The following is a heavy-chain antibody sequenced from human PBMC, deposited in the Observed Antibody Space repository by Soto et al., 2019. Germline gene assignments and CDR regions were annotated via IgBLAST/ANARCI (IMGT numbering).Heavy chain of an antibody. CDR2: IWYDGSNK. J-gene: IGHJ6*02. Sequence: GGSLRLSCVASGFIFSSYGMHWVRQAPGKGLEWVAVIWYDGSNKYYADSVKGRFTISRDNSKNTLYLQMNSLRAEDTAVYYCARGTGYYYYGMDVWGQGTTVTVSS. D-gene: IGHD4-17*01. V-gene: IGHV3-33*01. CDR1: GFIFSSYG. CDR3: ARGTGYYYYGMDV.